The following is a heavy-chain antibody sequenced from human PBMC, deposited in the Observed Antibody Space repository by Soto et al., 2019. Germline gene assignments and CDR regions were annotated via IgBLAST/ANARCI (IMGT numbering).Heavy chain of an antibody. V-gene: IGHV1-18*01. CDR3: ARDHVAYYYDSSGYPDY. D-gene: IGHD3-22*01. Sequence: ASVKVPCKASGYTFTSYGISWVRQAPGQGLEWIGWISAYNGNTNFAQKLQGRVTMTTDTSTSTAYLELRSLSFDDTAFFYCARDHVAYYYDSSGYPDYWGQGTQVTVSS. CDR1: GYTFTSYG. CDR2: ISAYNGNT. J-gene: IGHJ4*02.